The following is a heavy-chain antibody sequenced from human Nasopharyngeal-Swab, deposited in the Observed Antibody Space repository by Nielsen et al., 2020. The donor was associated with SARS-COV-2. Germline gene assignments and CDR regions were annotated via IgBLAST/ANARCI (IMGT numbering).Heavy chain of an antibody. CDR1: GYSFTSYW. Sequence: GESLKISCKGSGYSFTSYWIGWVRQMPGKGLEWMGIIYPGDSDTRYSPSLQGQVTISADKSISTAYLQWSSLKASDTAMYYCARHGNIVVAPADYWGQGTLFTVSS. V-gene: IGHV5-51*01. D-gene: IGHD2-21*01. CDR2: IYPGDSDT. J-gene: IGHJ4*02. CDR3: ARHGNIVVAPADY.